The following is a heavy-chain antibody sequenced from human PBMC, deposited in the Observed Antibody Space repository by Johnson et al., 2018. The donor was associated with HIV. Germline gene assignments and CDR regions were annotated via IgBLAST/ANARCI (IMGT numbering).Heavy chain of an antibody. Sequence: QVQLVESGGGLVQPGGSLRLSCVVSGFTFSRFAMHWVRQAPGKGLEWVAVISYDGSTKYYADSVKGRFTISRDNSKNTVYLQMNSLRAEDTAVYYCARDGSNFGAFDIWGQGTMVTVSS. J-gene: IGHJ3*02. D-gene: IGHD1-1*01. V-gene: IGHV3-30*04. CDR1: GFTFSRFA. CDR2: ISYDGSTK. CDR3: ARDGSNFGAFDI.